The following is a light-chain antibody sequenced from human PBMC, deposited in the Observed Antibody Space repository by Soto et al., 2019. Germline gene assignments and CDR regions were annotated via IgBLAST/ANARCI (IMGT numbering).Light chain of an antibody. V-gene: IGKV3-11*01. Sequence: EIVLTQSPATLSLSPGESVTLSCRASQSVSSYLAWYQQKPGQAPRLLIYDASNRATDIPARFSGSGSATDFTLTISSLESEDFRVYYCQQRGKWPRTFGQGTKLELK. CDR2: DAS. CDR3: QQRGKWPRT. J-gene: IGKJ2*01. CDR1: QSVSSY.